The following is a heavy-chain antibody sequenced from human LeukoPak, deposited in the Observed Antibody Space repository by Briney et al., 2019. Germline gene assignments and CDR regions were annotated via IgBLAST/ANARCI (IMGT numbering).Heavy chain of an antibody. J-gene: IGHJ4*02. CDR3: ARHIAAAGTFDY. V-gene: IGHV4-59*08. Sequence: SETLSLTCTVSGGSISSYYWSWIRQPPGKGLEWIGYIYYSGSTNYNPSLESRVTISVDTSKNQFSLKLSSVTAADTAVYYCARHIAAAGTFDYWGQGTLVTVSS. D-gene: IGHD6-13*01. CDR1: GGSISSYY. CDR2: IYYSGST.